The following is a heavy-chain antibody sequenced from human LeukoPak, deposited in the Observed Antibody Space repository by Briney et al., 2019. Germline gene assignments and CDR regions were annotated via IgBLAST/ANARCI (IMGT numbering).Heavy chain of an antibody. J-gene: IGHJ4*02. CDR1: GFTFTSSA. D-gene: IGHD3-10*01. CDR3: AAGYSGSYYPSFDY. V-gene: IGHV1-58*01. CDR2: IVVGSGNT. Sequence: SVKVSCKASGFTFTSSAVQWVRQARGQRLEWIGWIVVGSGNTNYAQKFQERVTITRDMSTSTVYMELSSLRSEDTAVYYCAAGYSGSYYPSFDYWGQGTLVTVSS.